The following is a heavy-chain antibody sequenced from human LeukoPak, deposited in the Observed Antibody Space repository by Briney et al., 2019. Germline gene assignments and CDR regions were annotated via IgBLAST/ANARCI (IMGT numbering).Heavy chain of an antibody. J-gene: IGHJ3*02. V-gene: IGHV1-2*02. CDR1: GYTFTGYY. D-gene: IGHD5-18*01. CDR3: ASPGRGYSYGLDAFDI. CDR2: INPNSGGT. Sequence: VKVSCKAFGYTFTGYYMYWVRQAPGQGVEWRGWINPNSGGTNYAQKFQGRVTMTRDTSISTAYMELSRLRSDDTAVYYCASPGRGYSYGLDAFDIWGQGTMVTVSS.